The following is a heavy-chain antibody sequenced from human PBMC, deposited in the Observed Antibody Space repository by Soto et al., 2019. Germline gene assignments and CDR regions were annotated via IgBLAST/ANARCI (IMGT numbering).Heavy chain of an antibody. J-gene: IGHJ6*03. CDR1: GGSFSGYY. CDR3: ARGHHSSSWYNYYYYMDV. CDR2: INHSGST. V-gene: IGHV4-34*01. D-gene: IGHD6-13*01. Sequence: SETLSLTCAVYGGSFSGYYWSWIRQPPGKGLEWIGEINHSGSTNYNPSLKSRVTISVDTSKNQFSLKLSSVTAADTAVYYCARGHHSSSWYNYYYYMDVWGKGTTVTVSS.